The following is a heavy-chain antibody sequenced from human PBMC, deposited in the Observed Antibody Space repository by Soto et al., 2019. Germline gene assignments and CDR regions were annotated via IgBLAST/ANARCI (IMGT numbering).Heavy chain of an antibody. CDR1: GGTFSSYT. J-gene: IGHJ4*02. CDR2: IIPILGIA. CDR3: AWGNGDYLALYN. D-gene: IGHD4-17*01. V-gene: IGHV1-69*02. Sequence: QVQLVQSGAEVKKPGSSVKVSCKASGGTFSSYTISWVRQAPGQGLEWMGRIIPILGIANYAQKFQGRVTITASKSRSTANMELSSLRSEDTAVYFCAWGNGDYLALYNWGQGNLVTVSS.